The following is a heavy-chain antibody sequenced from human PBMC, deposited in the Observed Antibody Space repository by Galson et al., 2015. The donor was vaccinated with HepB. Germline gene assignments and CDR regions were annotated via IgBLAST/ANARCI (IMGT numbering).Heavy chain of an antibody. J-gene: IGHJ6*02. V-gene: IGHV3-30*04. CDR3: ARDFSYSLYQLLTVYGMDV. Sequence: SLRLSCAASGFTFSSYAMHWVRQAPGKGLEWVAVISYDGSNKYYADSVKGRFTISRDNSKNTLYLQINSLRAEDTAVYYCARDFSYSLYQLLTVYGMDVWGQGTTVTVSS. D-gene: IGHD2-2*01. CDR2: ISYDGSNK. CDR1: GFTFSSYA.